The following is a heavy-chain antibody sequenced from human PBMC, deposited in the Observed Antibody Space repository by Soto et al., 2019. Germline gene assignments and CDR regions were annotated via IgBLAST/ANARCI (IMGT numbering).Heavy chain of an antibody. CDR2: INPNTGGT. J-gene: IGHJ6*02. D-gene: IGHD4-17*01. V-gene: IGHV1-2*04. Sequence: QVQLVQSGADVKKPGASVKVSCKASGYTFTSYYVHWVRQAPGQGLEWMGWINPNTGGTNYAQKFQGWVTMTRDTPISTAYMGLSRLRSDDTAMYYCARSEAVLRRQNYYYCYGMDVWGQGTTVTVSS. CDR3: ARSEAVLRRQNYYYCYGMDV. CDR1: GYTFTSYY.